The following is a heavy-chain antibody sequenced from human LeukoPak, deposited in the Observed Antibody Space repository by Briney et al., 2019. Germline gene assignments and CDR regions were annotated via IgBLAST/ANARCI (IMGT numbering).Heavy chain of an antibody. CDR1: GFTFSSYS. Sequence: GGSLRLSCAASGFTFSSYSMNWVRQAPGKGLEWVSSISSSSSTINYADSVKGRFTISRDNAKNSLYLQMNSLRAEDTAVYYCARVTFSSGYPYFDYWGQGTLVTVSS. CDR2: ISSSSSTI. J-gene: IGHJ4*02. V-gene: IGHV3-21*04. CDR3: ARVTFSSGYPYFDY. D-gene: IGHD3-22*01.